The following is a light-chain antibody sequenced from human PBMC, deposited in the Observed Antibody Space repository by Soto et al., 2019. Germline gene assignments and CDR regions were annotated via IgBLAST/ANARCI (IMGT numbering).Light chain of an antibody. CDR1: SSDIGGYNY. Sequence: QSVLTQPASVSGSPGQSITISCTGTSSDIGGYNYVSWYQQHPGKAPKLMICDVSKRPSGVSNRFSGSKSGNTASLTISGLQAEDEAYYYCSSYTSSSTFVFGGGTKLTVL. J-gene: IGLJ2*01. CDR2: DVS. CDR3: SSYTSSSTFV. V-gene: IGLV2-14*01.